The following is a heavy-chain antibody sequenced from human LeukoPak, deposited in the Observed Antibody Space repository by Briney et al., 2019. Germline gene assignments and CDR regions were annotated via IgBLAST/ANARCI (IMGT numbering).Heavy chain of an antibody. CDR1: GYSFTNYG. Sequence: ALVKVSCKASGYSFTNYGITWVRQAPGQGLEWMGWINTYSGNTNYAQNLQGRVTMTTDTSTSTAYMELRSLRSDDTAVYYCARATQVATYLYYWGQGTLVTVSS. V-gene: IGHV1-18*01. D-gene: IGHD5-12*01. CDR3: ARATQVATYLYY. J-gene: IGHJ4*02. CDR2: INTYSGNT.